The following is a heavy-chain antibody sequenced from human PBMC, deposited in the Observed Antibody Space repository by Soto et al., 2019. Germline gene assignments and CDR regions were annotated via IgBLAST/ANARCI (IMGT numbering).Heavy chain of an antibody. D-gene: IGHD6-19*01. J-gene: IGHJ4*02. CDR1: GFTFGDYA. Sequence: EVQLVESGGGSEQPGRSLKLSCTASGFTFGDYAMTWFRQAPGKGLEWVGFIRNKAYGGTTEYAASVKGRFTISRDDSKNIAYLQMNSLTTEDTAIYYCTRRLISGWYGVPDYWGQGTLVTVSS. CDR3: TRRLISGWYGVPDY. V-gene: IGHV3-49*03. CDR2: IRNKAYGGTT.